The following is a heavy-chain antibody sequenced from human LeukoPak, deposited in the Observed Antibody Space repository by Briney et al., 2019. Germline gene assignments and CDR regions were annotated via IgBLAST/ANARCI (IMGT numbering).Heavy chain of an antibody. CDR3: ARDLGLRGST. V-gene: IGHV3-74*01. Sequence: RPTPPTEMVWISLMYGDMSDISYADSVKGRFTISRDNAKNTVYLQMNSLRGEDTAVYYCARDLGLRGSTWGQGTLVTVSS. CDR2: MYGDMSDI. D-gene: IGHD4-23*01. J-gene: IGHJ5*02.